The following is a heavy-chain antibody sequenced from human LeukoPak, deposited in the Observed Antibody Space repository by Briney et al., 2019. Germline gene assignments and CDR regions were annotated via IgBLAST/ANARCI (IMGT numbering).Heavy chain of an antibody. J-gene: IGHJ4*02. V-gene: IGHV3-23*01. D-gene: IGHD2-2*01. Sequence: PGGSLRLSCAASGFTFSSYAMSWVRQAPGKGLEWVSAISGSGGSTYYADSVKGRFTISRDNSKNTLYLQMNSLKAEDTAVYYCAKDSPYCSSTSCFNDYWGQGTLVTVSS. CDR2: ISGSGGST. CDR1: GFTFSSYA. CDR3: AKDSPYCSSTSCFNDY.